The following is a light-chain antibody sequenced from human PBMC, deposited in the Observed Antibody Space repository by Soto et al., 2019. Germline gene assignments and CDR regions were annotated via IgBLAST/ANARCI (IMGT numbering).Light chain of an antibody. CDR1: QSISGW. J-gene: IGKJ1*01. CDR2: DAS. CDR3: QQYNSYSWT. V-gene: IGKV1-5*01. Sequence: DIQMTQSPSSLSASVGDRVTITCRASQSISGWLAWYQQRPGKAPKLLIYDASILESGVPARFSGSGSGTEFTPTISSLQPDDFETYYCQQYNSYSWTFGQGTKVDIK.